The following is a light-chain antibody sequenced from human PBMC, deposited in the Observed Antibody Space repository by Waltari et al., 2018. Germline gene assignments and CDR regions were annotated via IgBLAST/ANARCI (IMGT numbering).Light chain of an antibody. CDR1: SAYSDYP. J-gene: IGLJ2*01. CDR3: GADHGSGSNFVSV. CDR2: VGTGGIVG. V-gene: IGLV9-49*01. Sequence: QPVLTQPPSASASLGASVTLTCTLRSAYSDYPVAWSLHTQGKGPRFVMRVGTGGIVGSKGDGIPDRFSVLGSGLNRYLTIKNIQEEDESDYHCGADHGSGSNFVSVFGGGTKLTVL.